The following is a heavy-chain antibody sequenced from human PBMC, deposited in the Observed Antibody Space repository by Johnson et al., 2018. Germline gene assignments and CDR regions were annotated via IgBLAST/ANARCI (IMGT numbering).Heavy chain of an antibody. CDR2: IRSKAYGGTT. Sequence: VQLVQSGGGLVKPGRSLRLSCTASGFTFGDYAMSWFRQAPGKGLECVGFIRSKAYGGTTEYAASVKGRFTISRDDFKSIAYLQMNSLKTEDTAVYYCTREGYYYYGDAFDIWGQGTMVTVSS. D-gene: IGHD3-10*01. CDR1: GFTFGDYA. J-gene: IGHJ3*02. V-gene: IGHV3-49*05. CDR3: TREGYYYYGDAFDI.